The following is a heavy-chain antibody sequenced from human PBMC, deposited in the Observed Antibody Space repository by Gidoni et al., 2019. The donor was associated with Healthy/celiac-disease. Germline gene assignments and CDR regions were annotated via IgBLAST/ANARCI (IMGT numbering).Heavy chain of an antibody. V-gene: IGHV5-51*01. J-gene: IGHJ4*02. Sequence: EVQLGQSGAEVKKHGEARKIYCRGSGDSVPSYWIGWVLQMPGKGLEWMGFIYPGDSATRYRPSFHGQVTISADKSISTAYLQWSSLKASDTAMYYCARHLGYGSGSYPDWGQGTLVTVSS. CDR2: IYPGDSAT. D-gene: IGHD3-10*01. CDR1: GDSVPSYW. CDR3: ARHLGYGSGSYPD.